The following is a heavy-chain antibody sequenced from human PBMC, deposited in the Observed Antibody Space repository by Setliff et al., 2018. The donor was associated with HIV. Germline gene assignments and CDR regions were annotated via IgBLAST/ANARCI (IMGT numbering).Heavy chain of an antibody. CDR2: IHYTGST. D-gene: IGHD3-22*01. V-gene: IGHV4-39*01. CDR1: GAPVSSGRYY. J-gene: IGHJ6*03. CDR3: ARLGDNSDWRSNYFFYYMDV. Sequence: SETLSLTCSVSGAPVSSGRYYWGWIRQPPGKGLEWIATIHYTGSTYYNPSLKNRVTISADTSKKQVSLRLTSVTAADSAVYYCARLGDNSDWRSNYFFYYMDVWGKGTTVTVSS.